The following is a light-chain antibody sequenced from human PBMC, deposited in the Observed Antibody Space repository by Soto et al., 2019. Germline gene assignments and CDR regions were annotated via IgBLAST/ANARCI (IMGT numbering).Light chain of an antibody. J-gene: IGLJ1*01. V-gene: IGLV1-40*01. CDR2: ANS. Sequence: QSVLTQPPSVSGAPGQSVTISCTGNNSNIGAGYDVHWYQQLPGTAPKALIFANSNRPSGVPDRFSASKSGTAASLAITGLQTEDEADYYCQSYDRGLSGYVFGSGTKVTVL. CDR1: NSNIGAGYD. CDR3: QSYDRGLSGYV.